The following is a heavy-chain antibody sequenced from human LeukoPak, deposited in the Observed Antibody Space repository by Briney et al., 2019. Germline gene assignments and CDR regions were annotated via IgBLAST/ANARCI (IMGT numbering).Heavy chain of an antibody. Sequence: PSETLSLTCAVSGGSISSGDYSWSWIRQPPGKGLEWIGYIYHSGSTYYNPSLKSRVTISVDRSKNQFSLKLSSVTAADTAVYYCARGVTVTTLDPWGQGTLVTVSS. V-gene: IGHV4-30-2*01. D-gene: IGHD4-17*01. CDR1: GGSISSGDYS. CDR2: IYHSGST. J-gene: IGHJ5*02. CDR3: ARGVTVTTLDP.